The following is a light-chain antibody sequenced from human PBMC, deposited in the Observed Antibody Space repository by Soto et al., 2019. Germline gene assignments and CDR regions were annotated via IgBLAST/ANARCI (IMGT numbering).Light chain of an antibody. CDR3: SSFTSAYTFV. CDR2: EVS. Sequence: ALTQPASVSGSAGQSIAISCTGTSSDVGGYNYVSWYQQHPGKAPKLLLSEVSKRPSGVSDRFSGSKSGNTASLTISGLQTQDEADYYCSSFTSAYTFVFGTGTKVTVL. CDR1: SSDVGGYNY. J-gene: IGLJ1*01. V-gene: IGLV2-14*01.